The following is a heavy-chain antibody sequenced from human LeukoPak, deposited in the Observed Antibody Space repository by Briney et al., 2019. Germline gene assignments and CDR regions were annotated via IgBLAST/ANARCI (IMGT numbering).Heavy chain of an antibody. V-gene: IGHV4-39*07. Sequence: SETLSLTCTVSGGSISRSTYYWGWIRQPPGKGLEWIGSIYNSGRTYYNPSFKSRVTISMDTSKNQFSLKLSSVTAADTAVYFCARGPDTVSTASLDYWGQGSLVTVSS. J-gene: IGHJ4*02. CDR1: GGSISRSTYY. CDR2: IYNSGRT. D-gene: IGHD4-17*01. CDR3: ARGPDTVSTASLDY.